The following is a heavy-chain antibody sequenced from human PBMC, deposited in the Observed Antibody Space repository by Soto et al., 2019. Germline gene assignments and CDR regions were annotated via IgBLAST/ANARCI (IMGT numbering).Heavy chain of an antibody. CDR1: GFTFSSYA. CDR2: ISYDGSNK. J-gene: IGHJ6*03. CDR3: AKYDHQYYYYYMDV. D-gene: IGHD1-1*01. V-gene: IGHV3-30-3*01. Sequence: PGGSLRLSCAASGFTFSSYAMHWVRQAPGKGLERVAVISYDGSNKYYADSVKGRFTISRDNSKNTLYLQMNSLRAEDTAVYYCAKYDHQYYYYYMDVWGKGTTVTVSS.